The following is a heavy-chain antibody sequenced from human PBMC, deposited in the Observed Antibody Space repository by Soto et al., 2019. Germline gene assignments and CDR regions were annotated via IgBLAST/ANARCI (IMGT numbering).Heavy chain of an antibody. J-gene: IGHJ1*01. CDR3: ARDRNWDTPTAHQH. Sequence: QVQLVQSGAEVKKPGASVKVSCKASGYTFTSYGISWVRQAPGQGLEWMGWISAYNGNTNYAQKLQGRVTMTTDTXXSTADMELRSLRSDDTAVYYCARDRNWDTPTAHQHWGQGTLVTVSS. V-gene: IGHV1-18*01. D-gene: IGHD2-15*01. CDR2: ISAYNGNT. CDR1: GYTFTSYG.